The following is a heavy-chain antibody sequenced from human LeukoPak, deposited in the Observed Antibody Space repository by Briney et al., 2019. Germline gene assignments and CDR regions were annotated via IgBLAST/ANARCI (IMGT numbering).Heavy chain of an antibody. CDR3: ARDPYVYSYGLVDY. CDR2: TSYTGHHK. CDR1: GFTFSRFG. V-gene: IGHV3-30*06. D-gene: IGHD5-18*01. Sequence: GGSLRLSCAASGFTFSRFGMHWVRQAPGKGLEWVAATSYTGHHKYYADSVRGRFTISRDNSNNTLYLQMNSLRPEDTALYYCARDPYVYSYGLVDYWGQGTLVTVSS. J-gene: IGHJ4*02.